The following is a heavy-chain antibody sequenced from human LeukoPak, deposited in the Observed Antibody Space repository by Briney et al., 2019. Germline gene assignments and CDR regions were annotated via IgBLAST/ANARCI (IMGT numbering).Heavy chain of an antibody. Sequence: SQTLSLTCAVSGGSISSGGYSWSWIRQPPGKGLEWIGYIYHSGSTYYNPSLKSRVTISVDRSKNQFSLKLSSVTAADTAVYYCARALTPHCYGSGSLYYFDYWGQGTLVTVSS. D-gene: IGHD3-10*01. CDR2: IYHSGST. CDR1: GGSISSGGYS. V-gene: IGHV4-30-2*01. CDR3: ARALTPHCYGSGSLYYFDY. J-gene: IGHJ4*02.